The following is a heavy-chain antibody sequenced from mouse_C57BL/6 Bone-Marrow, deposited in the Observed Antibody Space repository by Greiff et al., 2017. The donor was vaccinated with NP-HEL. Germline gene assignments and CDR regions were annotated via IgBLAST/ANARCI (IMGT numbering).Heavy chain of an antibody. CDR1: GYTFTSYW. J-gene: IGHJ3*01. Sequence: QVQLQQPGAELVKPGASVKMSCKASGYTFTSYWITWVKQRPGQGLEWIGDIYPGSGSTNYNEKFKSKATLTVDTSSSTAYMQLSSLTSEDSAVDDCARRGDGSLAWFAYWGQGTLVTVSA. CDR3: ARRGDGSLAWFAY. CDR2: IYPGSGST. V-gene: IGHV1-55*01. D-gene: IGHD1-1*01.